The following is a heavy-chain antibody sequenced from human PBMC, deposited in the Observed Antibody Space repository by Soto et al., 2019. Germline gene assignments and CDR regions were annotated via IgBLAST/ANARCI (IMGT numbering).Heavy chain of an antibody. CDR3: ARHKNSGYSSSWYGLDYYYYYMDV. V-gene: IGHV5-51*01. CDR1: GYSFTNYW. D-gene: IGHD6-13*01. J-gene: IGHJ6*03. CDR2: IYPGDSDT. Sequence: GGVLENSCKGSGYSFTNYWLGWGRPLPRKGLGWGGIIYPGDSDTRYSPSFQGQVTISADKSISTAYLQWSSLKASDTAMYYCARHKNSGYSSSWYGLDYYYYYMDVWGKGTTVTVSS.